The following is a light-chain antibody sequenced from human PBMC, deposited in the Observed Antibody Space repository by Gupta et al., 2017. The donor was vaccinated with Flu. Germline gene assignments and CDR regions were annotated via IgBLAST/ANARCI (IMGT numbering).Light chain of an antibody. CDR3: QQTDGTPPT. CDR2: TES. CDR1: QSITSK. Sequence: ASQSITSKLNWYQQKPGRAPNLLIHTESSLQSGVPSRFSGSGSGTEFSLTINRLQPEDFSTYYCQQTDGTPPTFGQGTKVEI. V-gene: IGKV1-39*01. J-gene: IGKJ1*01.